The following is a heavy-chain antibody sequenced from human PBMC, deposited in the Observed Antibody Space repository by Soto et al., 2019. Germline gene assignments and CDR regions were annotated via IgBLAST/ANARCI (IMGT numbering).Heavy chain of an antibody. CDR1: GGSISSGGYY. CDR2: IYYGGST. Sequence: QVQLQESGPGLVKPSQTLSLTCTVSGGSISSGGYYWSWIRQHPGKGLEWIGYIYYGGSTYYNPSPKRRLPISVDTSKNHLSPKLSSVTAADTAVYYRARGPRGSGSPIDYWGQGTLVTVSS. D-gene: IGHD3-10*01. J-gene: IGHJ4*02. V-gene: IGHV4-31*03. CDR3: ARGPRGSGSPIDY.